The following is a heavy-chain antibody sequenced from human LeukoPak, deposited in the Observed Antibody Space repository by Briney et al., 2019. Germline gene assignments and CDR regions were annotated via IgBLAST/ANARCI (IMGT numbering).Heavy chain of an antibody. Sequence: GGSLRLSCAASGFTFSSYNMNWVRQAPGKGLEWVSSISSSSSYIYYADSVKGRFTISRDNAKNSLYLQMNSPRAEDTAVYYCARENDYGGNGPFDYWGQGTLVTVSS. J-gene: IGHJ4*02. CDR3: ARENDYGGNGPFDY. D-gene: IGHD4-17*01. V-gene: IGHV3-21*01. CDR1: GFTFSSYN. CDR2: ISSSSSYI.